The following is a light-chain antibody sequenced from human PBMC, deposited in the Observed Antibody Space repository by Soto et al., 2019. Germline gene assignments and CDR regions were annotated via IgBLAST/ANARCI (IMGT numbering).Light chain of an antibody. CDR3: QQYNTYPWT. CDR1: QSLNNW. J-gene: IGKJ1*01. V-gene: IGKV1-5*03. CDR2: KAS. Sequence: DIQMTQSPSTLSASVGDRVTITCRASQSLNNWLSWFQQKPGKAPTLLIYKASGLESGFPSRFSGSGSGTEFTLTISSLQPDDFSTYYCQQYNTYPWTFGQGTKVEIK.